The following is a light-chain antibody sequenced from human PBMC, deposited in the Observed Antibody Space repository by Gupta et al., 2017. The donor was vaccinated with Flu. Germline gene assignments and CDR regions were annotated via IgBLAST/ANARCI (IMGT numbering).Light chain of an antibody. V-gene: IGKV1-27*01. CDR3: QKESSSPIT. J-gene: IGKJ4*01. CDR2: TAS. Sequence: PTSLLSTVGSRVTIPCQAKQVISNYLEWYQQKPGQPPKLLIYTASSRENGVPARFSGSGCGTDFTLTISSPQPEDFAIYYCQKESSSPITFGRGTKVEI. CDR1: QVISNY.